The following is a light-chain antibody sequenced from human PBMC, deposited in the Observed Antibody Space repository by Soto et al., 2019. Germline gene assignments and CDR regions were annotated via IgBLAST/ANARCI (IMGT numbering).Light chain of an antibody. CDR3: ESWDTNTRV. V-gene: IGLV4-60*03. CDR2: VEGSGNY. Sequence: QAVLTQPYYASASLGSSVSLTCTLSSRHSFYDIAWHQQRPGTAPRYLMKVEGSGNYDKGSGIPERFSGSSSGADRYLTISNLRSEEEGDFYCESWDTNTRVFGGGTKLTVL. J-gene: IGLJ3*02. CDR1: SRHSFYD.